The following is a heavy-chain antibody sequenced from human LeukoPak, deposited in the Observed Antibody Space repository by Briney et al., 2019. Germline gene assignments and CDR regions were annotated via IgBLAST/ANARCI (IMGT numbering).Heavy chain of an antibody. CDR2: ISASSAFI. CDR1: RFTFSSYS. CDR3: ARESATSSFSFES. J-gene: IGHJ4*02. V-gene: IGHV3-21*01. Sequence: PGGSLRLSCAASRFTFSSYSMNWVRQAPGKGLEWVSSISASSAFIHYADSVKGRFTVSRDNAKSSLFLQMDRLSVEDTAIYYCARESATSSFSFESWGQGVLVPVSS. D-gene: IGHD5-12*01.